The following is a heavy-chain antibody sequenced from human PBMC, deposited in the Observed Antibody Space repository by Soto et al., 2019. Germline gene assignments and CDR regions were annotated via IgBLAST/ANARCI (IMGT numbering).Heavy chain of an antibody. D-gene: IGHD6-13*01. V-gene: IGHV3-48*03. CDR3: AREGYSSSWYGS. J-gene: IGHJ5*02. CDR1: GFTFSSYE. CDR2: ISSSGSTI. Sequence: GGSLRLSCAASGFTFSSYEMNWVRQAPGKGLEWVSYISSSGSTIYYADSVKGRFTISRDNAKNSLYLQMNSLRAEDTAVYYCAREGYSSSWYGSWGQGTLVTVSS.